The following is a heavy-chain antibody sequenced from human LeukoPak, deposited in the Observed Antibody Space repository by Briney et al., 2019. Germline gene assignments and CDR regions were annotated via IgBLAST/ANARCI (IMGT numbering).Heavy chain of an antibody. Sequence: SGGSLRLSCAASGFTFSSHALSWVRQAPGKGLARVSSISDSGDSTYYADSEKGRFTISRDNSKNTLYLQMNSLRGEDTAVYYCVSPGYDYWGQGTLVSVSS. CDR2: ISDSGDST. J-gene: IGHJ4*02. CDR3: VSPGYDY. D-gene: IGHD6-13*01. V-gene: IGHV3-23*01. CDR1: GFTFSSHA.